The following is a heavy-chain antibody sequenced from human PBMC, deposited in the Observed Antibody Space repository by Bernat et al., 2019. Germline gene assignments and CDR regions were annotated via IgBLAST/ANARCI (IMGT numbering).Heavy chain of an antibody. CDR2: ISTYNGDT. V-gene: IGHV1-18*01. CDR3: ARAYCSSATCDGWFDP. J-gene: IGHJ5*02. D-gene: IGHD2-2*01. Sequence: KLMEFGPEVKNPGAAMKVACKTSGYSFTTVGISWVRQAPGQGLEWVGWISTYNGDTKYAQKFQDRVTLTTDTSTRTAYLERRSLGSDDKAVYYCARAYCSSATCDGWFDPWGQGTLVTVSS. CDR1: GYSFTTVG.